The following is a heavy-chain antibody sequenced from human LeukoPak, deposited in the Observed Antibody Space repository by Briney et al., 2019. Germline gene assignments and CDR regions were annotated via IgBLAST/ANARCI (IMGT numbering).Heavy chain of an antibody. J-gene: IGHJ6*03. CDR3: ARVPSQLVRGFYYYYYMDV. Sequence: SETLSLTCAVYGGSLSGYYWSWIRQHPGKGLEWIGEINHSGSNNYNQYLKSRVTISVEKSKNQFSLKLSSVTAADTAVYYCARVPSQLVRGFYYYYYMDVWGKGTTVTVSS. CDR1: GGSLSGYY. D-gene: IGHD6-13*01. CDR2: INHSGSN. V-gene: IGHV4-34*01.